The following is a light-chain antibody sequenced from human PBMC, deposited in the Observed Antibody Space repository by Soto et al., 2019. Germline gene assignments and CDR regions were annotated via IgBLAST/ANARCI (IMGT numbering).Light chain of an antibody. V-gene: IGKV3-15*01. CDR1: QSVSNN. CDR2: GAS. CDR3: QQYNNWPPIT. Sequence: IVFTQSPATLSVSPGERATLSCRASQSVSNNYLAWYQQKPGQAPRLLIYGASTRATGIPARFSGSGSGTEFTLTISSLQSEDFAVYYCQQYNNWPPITFGQGTRWR. J-gene: IGKJ5*01.